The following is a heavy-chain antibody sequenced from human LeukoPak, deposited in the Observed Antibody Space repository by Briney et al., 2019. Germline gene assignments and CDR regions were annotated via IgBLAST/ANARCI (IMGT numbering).Heavy chain of an antibody. CDR3: ARDGPAQMVEFDN. D-gene: IGHD3-10*01. J-gene: IGHJ4*02. CDR1: GYTFSGSGWY. V-gene: IGHV1-2*02. CDR2: IYPNNGAT. Sequence: ASVKVSCKASGYTFSGSGWYLYWLRQAPGQGLECLGWIYPNNGATSYAQKFQGRVALTRDTSVSTAYMELSRLRPDDTAVYFCARDGPAQMVEFDNWGQGTLVTVSS.